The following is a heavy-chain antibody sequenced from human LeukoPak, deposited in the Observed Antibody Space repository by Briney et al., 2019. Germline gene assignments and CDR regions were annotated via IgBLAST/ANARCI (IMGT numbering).Heavy chain of an antibody. CDR3: AANTHSGY. Sequence: GGSLRLSCGASGFTFSRYSMNWVRQAPGKGLEWVSSISSSGSYIYYADSVKGRFTISRDNAKNSLYLQMNSLRAEDTAVYYCAANTHSGYWGQGALVTVSS. CDR2: ISSSGSYI. J-gene: IGHJ4*02. D-gene: IGHD3-16*01. CDR1: GFTFSRYS. V-gene: IGHV3-21*01.